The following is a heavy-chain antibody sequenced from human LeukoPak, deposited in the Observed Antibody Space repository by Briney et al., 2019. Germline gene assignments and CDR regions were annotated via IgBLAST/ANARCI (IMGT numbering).Heavy chain of an antibody. CDR1: GFTFSSYE. CDR2: ISSSGSTI. Sequence: GGSLRLSCAASGFTFSSYEMNWVRQAPGKGLEWVSYISSSGSTIYYADSVQGRFTISRDNAKNSLYLQMNSLRAEDTAVYYCASEEEGTLDGFDIWGQGTMVTVSS. CDR3: ASEEEGTLDGFDI. J-gene: IGHJ3*02. V-gene: IGHV3-48*03. D-gene: IGHD1-7*01.